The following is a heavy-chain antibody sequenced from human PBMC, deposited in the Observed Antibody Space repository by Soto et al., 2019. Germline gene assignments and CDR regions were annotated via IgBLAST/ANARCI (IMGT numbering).Heavy chain of an antibody. J-gene: IGHJ4*02. CDR3: ARHRISGWYFDY. D-gene: IGHD6-19*01. V-gene: IGHV4-59*08. Sequence: SETLSLTCTVSGGSISSYYWSWVRQPPGKGLEWIGYIYYSGSTNYNPSLKSRVTISVDTSKNQFSLKLSSVTAADTAVYYCARHRISGWYFDYWGQGTLVTVSS. CDR1: GGSISSYY. CDR2: IYYSGST.